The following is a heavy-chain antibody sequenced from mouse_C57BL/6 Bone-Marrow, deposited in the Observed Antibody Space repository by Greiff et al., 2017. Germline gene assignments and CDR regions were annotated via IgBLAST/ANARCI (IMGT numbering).Heavy chain of an antibody. V-gene: IGHV1-26*01. CDR2: INPNNGGT. CDR3: SRDYRGTY. D-gene: IGHD2-14*01. CDR1: GYTFTDYY. J-gene: IGHJ3*01. Sequence: EVQLQQSGPELVKPGASVKISCKASGYTFTDYYMNWVKQSHGKSLEWIGDINPNNGGTSYNQKFKGKATLTVDKSSSPAYMELRSLTSEDSAVYYCSRDYRGTYWGQGTLVTVSA.